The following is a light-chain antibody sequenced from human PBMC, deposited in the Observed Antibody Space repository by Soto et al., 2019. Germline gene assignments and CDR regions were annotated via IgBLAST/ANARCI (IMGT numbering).Light chain of an antibody. CDR3: QLYGSSRIP. Sequence: EIVLTQSPGTLSLSPGERATLSCRASQSVSSSYLAWYQQKPGQAPRLLIYGASSRATGIPDRFSGSGSGTDFTLTISRLEPEDFAVYYCQLYGSSRIPFGPGTKVDIK. V-gene: IGKV3-20*01. CDR1: QSVSSSY. CDR2: GAS. J-gene: IGKJ3*01.